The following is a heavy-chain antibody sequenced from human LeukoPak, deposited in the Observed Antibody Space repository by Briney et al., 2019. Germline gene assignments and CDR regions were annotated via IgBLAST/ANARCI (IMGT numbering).Heavy chain of an antibody. V-gene: IGHV3-21*04. Sequence: PGGSLRLSCAASGFTFSSYSMNWVRQAPGKGLEWVSSISSSSSYIYYADSVKGRFTISRDNAKNSLYLQMNSLRPDDTALYFCTKDMRDGRSGPQDYWGQGTLVTVSS. CDR1: GFTFSSYS. CDR2: ISSSSSYI. CDR3: TKDMRDGRSGPQDY. D-gene: IGHD3-16*01. J-gene: IGHJ4*02.